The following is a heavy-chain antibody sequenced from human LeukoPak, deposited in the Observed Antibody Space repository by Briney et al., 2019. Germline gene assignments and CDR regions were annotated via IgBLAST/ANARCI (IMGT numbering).Heavy chain of an antibody. Sequence: ASVKVSCKASGYTFTSYDINWVRQATGQGLEWMGWMNPNSGNTGYAQKFQGRVTMTRNTSINTAYMELSSLRSEDTAVYYCARVHIVVGGAFDIWGQGTMVTVSS. CDR3: ARVHIVVGGAFDI. D-gene: IGHD2-15*01. J-gene: IGHJ3*02. CDR1: GYTFTSYD. CDR2: MNPNSGNT. V-gene: IGHV1-8*01.